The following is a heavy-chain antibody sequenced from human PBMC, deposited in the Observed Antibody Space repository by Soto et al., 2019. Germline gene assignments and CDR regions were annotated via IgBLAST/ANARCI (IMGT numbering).Heavy chain of an antibody. CDR2: IWYDGSNK. J-gene: IGHJ6*03. CDR3: AGGVENFGSGSYYNQYYMDV. Sequence: GGSLRLSCAASGFTFSSYGMHWVRQAPGKGLEWVAVIWYDGSNKYYADSVKGRFTISRDNSKNTLYLQMNSLRAEDTAVYYCAGGVENFGSGSYYNQYYMDVWGKGTTVTVSS. CDR1: GFTFSSYG. V-gene: IGHV3-33*01. D-gene: IGHD3-10*01.